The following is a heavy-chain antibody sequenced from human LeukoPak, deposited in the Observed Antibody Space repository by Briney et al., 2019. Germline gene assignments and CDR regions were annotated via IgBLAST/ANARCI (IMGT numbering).Heavy chain of an antibody. J-gene: IGHJ4*02. CDR3: AKDRSSSSEIDY. V-gene: IGHV3-23*01. D-gene: IGHD6-6*01. CDR2: ISGSGGST. CDR1: GFTFSSYA. Sequence: PGGSLRLSCAASGFTFSSYAMSWVRQAPGKGLEWVSAISGSGGSTYYADSVKGRFTISRDNSKNTLYLQMNSPRAEDTAVYYCAKDRSSSSEIDYWGQGTLVTVSS.